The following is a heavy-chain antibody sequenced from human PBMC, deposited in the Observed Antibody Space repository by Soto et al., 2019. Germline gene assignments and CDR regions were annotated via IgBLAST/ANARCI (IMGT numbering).Heavy chain of an antibody. CDR2: IIPIFGTA. J-gene: IGHJ6*02. Sequence: SVKVPCKASGGTFSSYAISWVRQAPGQGLEWMGGIIPIFGTANYAQKFQGRVTITADESTSTAYMELSSLRSEDTAVYYCARFSGRYSYCSYGMDVWGQGTTLTV. CDR1: GGTFSSYA. V-gene: IGHV1-69*13. D-gene: IGHD1-26*01. CDR3: ARFSGRYSYCSYGMDV.